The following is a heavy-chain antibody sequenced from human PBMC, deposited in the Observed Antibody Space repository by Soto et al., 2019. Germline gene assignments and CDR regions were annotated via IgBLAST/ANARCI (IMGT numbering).Heavy chain of an antibody. V-gene: IGHV4-31*03. CDR2: IYYSGST. CDR1: GGSISSGGYY. Sequence: PSETLSLTCTVSGGSISSGGYYWSWIRQHPGKGLEWIGYIYYSGSTYYNPSLKSRVTISVDTSKNQFSLKLSSVTAADTAVYYCARDRGAAAYWLDPWGQGTLVTVYS. CDR3: ARDRGAAAYWLDP. J-gene: IGHJ5*02. D-gene: IGHD6-13*01.